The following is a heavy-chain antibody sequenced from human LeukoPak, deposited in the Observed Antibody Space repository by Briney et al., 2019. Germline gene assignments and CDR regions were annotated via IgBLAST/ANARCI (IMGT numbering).Heavy chain of an antibody. CDR2: IYYSGST. CDR1: GGSISSGGYY. CDR3: ARGGRYYYGNWFDP. Sequence: SETLSLTCTVSGGSISSGGYYWSWIRQHPGKGLGWIGYIYYSGSTYYNPSLKSRVTISVDTSKNQFSLKLSSVTAADTAVYYCARGGRYYYGNWFDPWGQGTLVTVSS. V-gene: IGHV4-31*03. J-gene: IGHJ5*02. D-gene: IGHD3-10*01.